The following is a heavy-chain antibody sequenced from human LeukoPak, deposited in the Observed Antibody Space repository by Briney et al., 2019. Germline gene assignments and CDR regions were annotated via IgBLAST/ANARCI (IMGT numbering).Heavy chain of an antibody. CDR1: GGFISSGGYS. CDR2: IYHSGST. V-gene: IGHV4-30-2*01. D-gene: IGHD3-3*01. Sequence: SETLSLTCAVSGGFISSGGYSWSWIRQPPGKGLEWIGYIYHSGSTYYNPSLKSRVTISVDRSKNQFSLKLSSVTAADTAVYYCARVKDFWSGYYFDYWGQGTLVTVSS. J-gene: IGHJ4*02. CDR3: ARVKDFWSGYYFDY.